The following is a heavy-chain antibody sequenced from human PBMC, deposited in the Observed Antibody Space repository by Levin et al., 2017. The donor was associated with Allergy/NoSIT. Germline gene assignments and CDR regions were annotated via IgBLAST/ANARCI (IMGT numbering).Heavy chain of an antibody. CDR2: IKSKTDGGTA. CDR1: GITFSNAW. Sequence: GRSLRLSCTASGITFSNAWMSWARQAPGKGLEWVGRIKSKTDGGTADYASPGKGRFTISRDDSKNTLYLQMNSLKTEDTAVYYCTTYISSWYYFDYWGQGTLVTVSS. D-gene: IGHD6-13*01. CDR3: TTYISSWYYFDY. J-gene: IGHJ4*02. V-gene: IGHV3-15*01.